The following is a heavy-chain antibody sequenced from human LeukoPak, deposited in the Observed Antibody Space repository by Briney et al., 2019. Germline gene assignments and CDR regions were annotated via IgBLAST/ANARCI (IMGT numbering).Heavy chain of an antibody. CDR2: INPNSGGT. D-gene: IGHD3-22*01. Sequence: ASVKVSCKASGYTFTGYYMHWVRQAPGQGLEWMGRINPNSGGTNYAQKFQGRVTMTRDTSISTAHMELSRLRSDDTAVYYCARDPVYYDSSSNNDAFDIWGQGTMVTVSS. CDR1: GYTFTGYY. V-gene: IGHV1-2*06. J-gene: IGHJ3*02. CDR3: ARDPVYYDSSSNNDAFDI.